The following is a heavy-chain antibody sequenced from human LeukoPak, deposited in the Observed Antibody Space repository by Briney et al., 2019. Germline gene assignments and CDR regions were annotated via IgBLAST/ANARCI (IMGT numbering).Heavy chain of an antibody. V-gene: IGHV3-11*04. CDR1: GFTFSDYY. CDR2: ISSSGSTI. D-gene: IGHD6-13*01. CDR3: ASETSSSWYLGMGDDI. J-gene: IGHJ3*02. Sequence: GGSLRLSCAASGFTFSDYYMSWIRQAPGKGLEWVSYISSSGSTIYYADSVKGRFTISRDNAKNSLYLQMNSLRAEDTAVYYCASETSSSWYLGMGDDIWGQGTMVTVSS.